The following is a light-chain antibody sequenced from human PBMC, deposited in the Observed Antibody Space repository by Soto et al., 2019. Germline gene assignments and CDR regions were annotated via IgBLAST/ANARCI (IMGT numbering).Light chain of an antibody. CDR3: QQYNTWPPIT. CDR1: QSVSSSY. Sequence: EIVLTQSPGTLSLSPGERATLSCRASQSVSSSYLAWYQQKPAQAPRLLIYGASTRATGIPARFSGSGSGTEFTLTISSLQSEDFAVYYCQQYNTWPPITFGQGTRLEI. V-gene: IGKV3-15*01. CDR2: GAS. J-gene: IGKJ5*01.